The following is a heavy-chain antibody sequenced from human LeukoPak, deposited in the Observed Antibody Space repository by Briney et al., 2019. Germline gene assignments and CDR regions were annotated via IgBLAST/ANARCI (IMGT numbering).Heavy chain of an antibody. D-gene: IGHD6-19*01. CDR2: ISSSGSTI. Sequence: GGSLRLSCAASGFTFSSYEMNWVRQAPGKGLEWVSYISSSGSTIYYADSVKGRFTISRDNAKNSLYLQMSSLRAEDTAVYYCARVISGWYLGYWGQGTLVTVSS. CDR3: ARVISGWYLGY. J-gene: IGHJ4*02. CDR1: GFTFSSYE. V-gene: IGHV3-48*03.